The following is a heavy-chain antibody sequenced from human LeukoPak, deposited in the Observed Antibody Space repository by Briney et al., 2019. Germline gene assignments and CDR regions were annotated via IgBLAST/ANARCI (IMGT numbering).Heavy chain of an antibody. CDR3: ARAVKYYYDRSDEYFDY. Sequence: SETLSLTCTVSGGSISSYYWSWIRQPPGKGLEWIGYIYYSGSTNYNPSLKSRVTISVDTSKNQFSLKLRSVTAADTAVYYCARAVKYYYDRSDEYFDYWGQGTLVTVSS. CDR1: GGSISSYY. CDR2: IYYSGST. D-gene: IGHD3-22*01. J-gene: IGHJ4*02. V-gene: IGHV4-59*01.